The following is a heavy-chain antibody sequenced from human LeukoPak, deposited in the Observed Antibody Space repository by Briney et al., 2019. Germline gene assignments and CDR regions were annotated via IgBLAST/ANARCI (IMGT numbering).Heavy chain of an antibody. J-gene: IGHJ5*02. V-gene: IGHV1-69*13. D-gene: IGHD5-18*01. CDR1: GGTFSSYA. Sequence: EASVNVSCKASGGTFSSYAISWVRQAPGQGLEWMGGIIPIFGTANYAQKFQGRVTITADESTSTAYMELSSLRSEDTAVYYCARDGYSYGPNNWFDPWGQGTLVTVSS. CDR2: IIPIFGTA. CDR3: ARDGYSYGPNNWFDP.